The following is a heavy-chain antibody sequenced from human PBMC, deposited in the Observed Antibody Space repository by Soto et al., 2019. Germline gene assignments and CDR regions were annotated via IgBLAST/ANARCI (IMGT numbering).Heavy chain of an antibody. Sequence: QEQVVQSGPAMKEPGSSVKVSCRASGIMSSGYGFSWVRQAPGHGLEWVGRINPTLDSTQYAQNLQGRVSITVHKSTDTAYLEVTSLRLEDTAIYFCATMKRARIDTWGRGNVVTVSS. CDR2: INPTLDST. CDR3: ATMKRARIDT. V-gene: IGHV1-69*09. CDR1: GIMSSGYG. J-gene: IGHJ5*02. D-gene: IGHD6-25*01.